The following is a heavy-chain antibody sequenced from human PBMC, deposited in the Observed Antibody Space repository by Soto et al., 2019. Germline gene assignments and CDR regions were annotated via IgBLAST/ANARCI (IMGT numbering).Heavy chain of an antibody. CDR1: GFTFSSYA. V-gene: IGHV3-23*01. CDR2: ISASGAST. Sequence: EVQLLESGGGLVQPGGSLRLSCAASGFTFSSYAMTWVRQAPGKGLEWVSAISASGASTYYTDSVKGRFTISRDNSKNTLYLQVNSLRAEDTAVYYCAKDPTRPIDYWGQGILVTVSS. CDR3: AKDPTRPIDY. J-gene: IGHJ4*02.